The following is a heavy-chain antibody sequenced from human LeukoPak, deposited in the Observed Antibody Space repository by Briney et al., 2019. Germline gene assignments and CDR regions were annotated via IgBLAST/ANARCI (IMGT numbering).Heavy chain of an antibody. CDR1: GGSISSYY. CDR2: TYYSGST. J-gene: IGHJ4*02. V-gene: IGHV4-59*01. CDR3: VANYGDYVFDY. D-gene: IGHD4-17*01. Sequence: PSETLSLTCTVSGGSISSYYWSWIRQPPGKGLEWIGYTYYSGSTNYNPSLKSRVTISVDTSKNQFSLKLSSVTAADTAVYYCVANYGDYVFDYWGQGTLVTVSS.